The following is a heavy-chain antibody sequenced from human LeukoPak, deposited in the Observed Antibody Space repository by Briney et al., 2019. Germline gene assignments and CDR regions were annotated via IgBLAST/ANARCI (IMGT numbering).Heavy chain of an antibody. J-gene: IGHJ4*02. CDR2: IYYSGST. Sequence: SETLSLTCTVSGGSISSYYWSWIRQPPGKGLEWIGYIYYSGSTNYNPSLKSRVTISVDTSKNQFSLKLSSVTAADTAVYYCARESVLAARGNDFWGQGALVTVSS. CDR3: ARESVLAARGNDF. CDR1: GGSISSYY. D-gene: IGHD2-15*01. V-gene: IGHV4-59*12.